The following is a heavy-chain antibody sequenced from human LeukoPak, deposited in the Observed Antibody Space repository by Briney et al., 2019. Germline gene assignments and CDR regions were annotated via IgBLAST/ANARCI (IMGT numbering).Heavy chain of an antibody. D-gene: IGHD6-13*01. CDR1: GYSFSSYW. V-gene: IGHV5-51*01. CDR2: IHPDNSET. CDR3: ARRLSTIAISAANDY. Sequence: GESLKISCKGSGYSFSSYWIAWVRQMPGKGLEWMGIIHPDNSETTYNPSFKGHVTMSADKSISTAYLQWSSLEDADTAKYYRARRLSTIAISAANDYWGQGTLVTVSS. J-gene: IGHJ4*02.